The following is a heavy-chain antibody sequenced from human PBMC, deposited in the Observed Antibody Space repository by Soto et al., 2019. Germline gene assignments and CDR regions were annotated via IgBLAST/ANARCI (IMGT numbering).Heavy chain of an antibody. CDR3: ARCGCSSTSCYIWGSCNWFDP. D-gene: IGHD2-2*02. Sequence: ASVKVSCKASGYTFTSYYMHWVRQAPGQGLEWMGIINPSGDSTSYAQKFQGRVTMTRDTSTSTVYMELSSLRSEDTAVYYCARCGCSSTSCYIWGSCNWFDPWGQGTLVTVSS. CDR2: INPSGDST. V-gene: IGHV1-46*01. CDR1: GYTFTSYY. J-gene: IGHJ5*02.